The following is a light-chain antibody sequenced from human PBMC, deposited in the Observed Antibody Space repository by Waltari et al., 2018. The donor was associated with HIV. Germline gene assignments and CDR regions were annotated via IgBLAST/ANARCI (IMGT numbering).Light chain of an antibody. J-gene: IGLJ1*01. V-gene: IGLV2-14*01. CDR2: DVS. CDR3: GSYTSSSTLV. Sequence: QSALAQPASVSGSPGQSITISCTGTSSDVGGLNYVSWYQQYPGKAPKLMIYDVSNRPSGVSNRFSGSKSGNTASLTISGLQTEDEADYYCGSYTSSSTLVFGTGTKVTVL. CDR1: SSDVGGLNY.